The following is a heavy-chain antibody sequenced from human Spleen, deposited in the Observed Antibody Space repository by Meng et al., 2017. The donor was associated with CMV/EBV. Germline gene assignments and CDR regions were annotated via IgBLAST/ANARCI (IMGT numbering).Heavy chain of an antibody. V-gene: IGHV3-23*03. CDR3: AKNDDFWSGPHYYYYGMDV. Sequence: GGSLRLSCAASGFTFSSYAMSWVRQAPGKGLEWVSVIYSGGSSTYSADSVKGRFTISRDNSKNTLYLQMNSLRAEDTAVYYCAKNDDFWSGPHYYYYGMDVWGQGTTVTVSS. CDR2: IYSGGSST. D-gene: IGHD3-3*01. J-gene: IGHJ6*02. CDR1: GFTFSSYA.